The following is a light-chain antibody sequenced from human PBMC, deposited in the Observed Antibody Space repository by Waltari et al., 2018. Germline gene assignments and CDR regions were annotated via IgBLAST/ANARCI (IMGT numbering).Light chain of an antibody. Sequence: SYVVTQSPSVSVAPGETARITCGGANHGSKSVHWSQQRPGQAPVLVISYDSDRPSGIPGRFSGSNSGNTATLTISWVEADDEADYYCLVWHSTTDHHGVFGGGTKLTVL. CDR2: YDS. CDR1: NHGSKS. J-gene: IGLJ2*01. CDR3: LVWHSTTDHHGV. V-gene: IGLV3-21*04.